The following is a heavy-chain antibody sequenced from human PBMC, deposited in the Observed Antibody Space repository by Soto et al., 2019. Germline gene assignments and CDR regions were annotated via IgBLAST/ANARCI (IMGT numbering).Heavy chain of an antibody. CDR1: GFTFSSYA. D-gene: IGHD1-26*01. Sequence: EVQLLESGGGLVQPGGSLRLSCAASGFTFSSYAMRWVRQAPGKGLEWVSAISGSGDSTYYADSVKGRFTISRDNSQSTVYLQMNSLRGGGSAVYYCVRRGSGSYYDCWGQGTLVTVSS. CDR3: VRRGSGSYYDC. V-gene: IGHV3-23*01. J-gene: IGHJ4*02. CDR2: ISGSGDST.